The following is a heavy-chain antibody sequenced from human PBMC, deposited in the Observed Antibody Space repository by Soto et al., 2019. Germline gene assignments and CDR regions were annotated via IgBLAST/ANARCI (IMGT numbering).Heavy chain of an antibody. CDR2: IYPGDSDT. J-gene: IGHJ6*02. CDR3: ARETGAPYYYGMDV. CDR1: GYNFASYW. Sequence: PGESLKISCKGSGYNFASYWIGWARQMPGKGLEWMGIIYPGDSDTRYIPSFEGQVTISADRSISTAYLQWRSLKASDTAMYFCARETGAPYYYGMDVWGQGTTVTVSS. D-gene: IGHD3-10*01. V-gene: IGHV5-51*01.